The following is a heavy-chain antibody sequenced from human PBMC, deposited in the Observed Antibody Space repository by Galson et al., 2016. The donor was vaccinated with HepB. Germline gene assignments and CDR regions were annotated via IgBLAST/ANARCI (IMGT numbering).Heavy chain of an antibody. CDR1: GYTFTGYY. CDR3: ARVGPQAFDY. Sequence: SVKVSCKASGYTFTGYYLHWVRQAPGQGLDCMGWNNPKSGGTHYAQKFQGRVTMTRDTSISTVYMELSRLRSDDTAIYYCARVGPQAFDYWGPGTLITVSS. D-gene: IGHD3-16*01. CDR2: NNPKSGGT. J-gene: IGHJ4*02. V-gene: IGHV1-2*02.